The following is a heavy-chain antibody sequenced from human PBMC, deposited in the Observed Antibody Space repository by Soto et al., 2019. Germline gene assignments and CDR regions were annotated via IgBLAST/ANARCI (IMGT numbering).Heavy chain of an antibody. CDR3: ARDHLGIAAGDFDL. V-gene: IGHV3-21*01. D-gene: IGHD6-19*01. Sequence: EDHLVESGGGLVKPGGSLRLSCAASGFSFDTYNMNWVRQAPGKGLEWVSSISSGGPDIFYADSVRGRFTISRDDAKKSLFLQMNSLRADDPAVYYCARDHLGIAAGDFDLWGQGTLVTVSS. J-gene: IGHJ4*02. CDR1: GFSFDTYN. CDR2: ISSGGPDI.